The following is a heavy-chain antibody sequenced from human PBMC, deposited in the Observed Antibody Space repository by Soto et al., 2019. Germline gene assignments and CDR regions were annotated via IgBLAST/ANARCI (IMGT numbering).Heavy chain of an antibody. D-gene: IGHD5-12*01. J-gene: IGHJ6*02. Sequence: EVQLVESGGGLVQPGRSLRLSCAASGFTFDDYAMHWVRQAPGKGLEWVSGISWNSGSIGYADSVKGRFTNSRDNAKNSLYLQMNSLRAEDTALYYCAKDRGRGSGYGGDYYYGMDVWGQGTTVTVSS. CDR2: ISWNSGSI. V-gene: IGHV3-9*01. CDR1: GFTFDDYA. CDR3: AKDRGRGSGYGGDYYYGMDV.